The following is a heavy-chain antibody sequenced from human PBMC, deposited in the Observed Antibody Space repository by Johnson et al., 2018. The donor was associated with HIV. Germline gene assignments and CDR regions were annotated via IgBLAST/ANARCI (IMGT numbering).Heavy chain of an antibody. Sequence: EVQLVESGGGLIQPGGSLRLSCAVSGLSVSINYITWVRQAPGKGLEWVSRINSDGSSTNYADSVKGRFTISRDNAKNTLYLQMNSLRAEDTAVYYCARDAKVGYGDAFDIWGQGTKVTVSS. D-gene: IGHD5-12*01. J-gene: IGHJ3*02. CDR1: GLSVSINY. V-gene: IGHV3-74*01. CDR3: ARDAKVGYGDAFDI. CDR2: INSDGSST.